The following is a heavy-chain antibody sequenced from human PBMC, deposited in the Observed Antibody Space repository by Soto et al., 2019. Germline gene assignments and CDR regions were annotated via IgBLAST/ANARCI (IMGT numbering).Heavy chain of an antibody. CDR1: GFTFSTYW. D-gene: IGHD6-25*01. Sequence: EVQLVESGGGLVQPGGSLRLSCAASGFTFSTYWMSWVRQAPGKGLEWVASMKEDGSEIYYVYSVKGRFTISRDNAKNALYLQMTSRRAEDTAVYYCSRGYSGEDYWGQGALVTVSS. CDR2: MKEDGSEI. CDR3: SRGYSGEDY. V-gene: IGHV3-7*01. J-gene: IGHJ4*02.